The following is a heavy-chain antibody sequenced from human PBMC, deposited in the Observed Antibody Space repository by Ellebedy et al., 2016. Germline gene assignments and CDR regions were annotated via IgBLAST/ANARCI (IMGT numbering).Heavy chain of an antibody. V-gene: IGHV4-34*01. CDR1: GGSFSGYY. Sequence: SETLSLTCAVYGGSFSGYYWSWIRQPPGKGLEWIGEINHSGSTNYNPSLKSRVTISVDTSKNQFSLKLSSVTAADTAVYYCARGEYYYGSGSYLDWFDPWGQGTLVTVSS. D-gene: IGHD3-10*01. CDR2: INHSGST. CDR3: ARGEYYYGSGSYLDWFDP. J-gene: IGHJ5*02.